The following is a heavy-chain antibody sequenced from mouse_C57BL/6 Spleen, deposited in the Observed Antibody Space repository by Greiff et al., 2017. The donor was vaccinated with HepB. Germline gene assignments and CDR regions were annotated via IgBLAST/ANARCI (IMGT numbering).Heavy chain of an antibody. CDR2: IDPSDSYT. CDR3: ARRDYDYDDGYWYFDV. D-gene: IGHD2-4*01. J-gene: IGHJ1*03. Sequence: VQLQQSGAELVMPGASVKLSCKASGYTFTSYWMHWVKQRPGQGLEWIGEIDPSDSYTNYNQKFKGKSTLTVDKSSSTAYMQLSSLTSEDSAVYYCARRDYDYDDGYWYFDVWGTGTTVTVSS. V-gene: IGHV1-69*01. CDR1: GYTFTSYW.